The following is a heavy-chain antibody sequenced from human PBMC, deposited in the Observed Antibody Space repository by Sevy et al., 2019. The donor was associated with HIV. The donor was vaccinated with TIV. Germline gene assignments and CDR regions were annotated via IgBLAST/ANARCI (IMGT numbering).Heavy chain of an antibody. J-gene: IGHJ4*02. D-gene: IGHD6-13*01. V-gene: IGHV1-2*06. CDR3: ARVGEIIAAARTGTNFDY. CDR2: INPNSGGT. CDR1: GYTFTGYY. Sequence: AAVKVSCKASGYTFTGYYMHWVRQAPGQGLEWMGRINPNSGGTNYAQKFQGRVTMTRDTSISTAYMELSRLRSDDTAVYYCARVGEIIAAARTGTNFDYWGQGTLVAVSS.